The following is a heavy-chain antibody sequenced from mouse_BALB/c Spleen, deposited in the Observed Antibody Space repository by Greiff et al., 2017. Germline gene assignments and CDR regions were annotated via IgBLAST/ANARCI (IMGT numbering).Heavy chain of an antibody. D-gene: IGHD4-1*01. Sequence: EENLVESGGGLVQPGGSLKLSCAASGFTFSSYDMSWVRQTPDKRLELVATINSNGGSTYYPDSVKGRFTISRDNAKNTLYLQMSSLKSEDTAMYYCARADWDGAMDYWGQGTSVTVAS. CDR2: INSNGGST. J-gene: IGHJ4*01. CDR1: GFTFSSYD. V-gene: IGHV5-6-3*01. CDR3: ARADWDGAMDY.